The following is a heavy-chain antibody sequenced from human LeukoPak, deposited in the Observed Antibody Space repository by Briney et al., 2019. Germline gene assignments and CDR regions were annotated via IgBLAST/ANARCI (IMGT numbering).Heavy chain of an antibody. CDR1: GGTFSSYA. D-gene: IGHD6-13*01. CDR2: IIPIFGTA. CDR3: ARDLRIAAAAAHYYYYYYMDV. V-gene: IGHV1-69*05. J-gene: IGHJ6*03. Sequence: SVKVSCKASGGTFSSYAISWVRQAPGQGLEWMGRIIPIFGTANYAQKFQGRVTITTDESTSTAYMELSSLRSEDTAVYYCARDLRIAAAAAHYYYYYYMDVWGKGTTVTVSS.